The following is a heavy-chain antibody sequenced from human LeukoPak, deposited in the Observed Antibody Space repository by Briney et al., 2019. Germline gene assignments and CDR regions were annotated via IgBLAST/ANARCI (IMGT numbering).Heavy chain of an antibody. Sequence: ASVKVSCKAYGYTLTSYGISWDRQAPGQGLEWMGWISAYNGNTNYAKKIQDRVTMTTDTSTRTACRWPRCLMTNDPAVYYWARELGTSWFDPWGQGTLVTVSS. CDR2: ISAYNGNT. V-gene: IGHV1-18*01. CDR1: GYTLTSYG. J-gene: IGHJ5*02. D-gene: IGHD1-1*01. CDR3: ARELGTSWFDP.